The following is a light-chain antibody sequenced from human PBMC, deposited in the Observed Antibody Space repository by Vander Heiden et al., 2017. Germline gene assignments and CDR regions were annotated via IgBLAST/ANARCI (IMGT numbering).Light chain of an antibody. J-gene: IGKJ4*01. CDR1: QSVGSY. Sequence: EIVLTQSPATLSLSPGERATLPCRASQSVGSYLAWYQQKPGQAPRLLIYDASNRATGIPARFGGSGSGTDFTLTISSLEPEDFALYYCQQRSDWPPRFGGGTKVEIK. V-gene: IGKV3-11*01. CDR2: DAS. CDR3: QQRSDWPPR.